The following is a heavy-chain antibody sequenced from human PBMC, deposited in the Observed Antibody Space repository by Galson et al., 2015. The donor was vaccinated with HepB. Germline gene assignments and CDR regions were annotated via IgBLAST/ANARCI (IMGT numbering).Heavy chain of an antibody. V-gene: IGHV3-30*03. J-gene: IGHJ6*02. CDR2: ISYDGTNK. CDR3: VGWQVRSYHYYGVDV. Sequence: SLRLSCAASRFTFSSYGMHWVRQAPGKGLEWVAVISYDGTNKYYADSVKGRFTISRDNSKNTLSLQMNSLRPEDTAVYYCVGWQVRSYHYYGVDVWGQGTTVTVSS. D-gene: IGHD6-19*01. CDR1: RFTFSSYG.